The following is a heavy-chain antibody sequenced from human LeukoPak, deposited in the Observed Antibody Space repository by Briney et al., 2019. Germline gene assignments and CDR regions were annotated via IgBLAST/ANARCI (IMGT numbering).Heavy chain of an antibody. V-gene: IGHV1-69*13. CDR3: ARDREEIVVVPAADLRQMDY. J-gene: IGHJ4*02. D-gene: IGHD2-2*01. CDR2: IIPIFGTA. CDR1: GGTFSSYA. Sequence: GASVKVSCKASGGTFSSYAISWVRQAPGQGLEWMGGIIPIFGTANYAQKFQGRVTITADESTSTAYMELSSLRSEDTAVYYCARDREEIVVVPAADLRQMDYWGQGTLVTVSS.